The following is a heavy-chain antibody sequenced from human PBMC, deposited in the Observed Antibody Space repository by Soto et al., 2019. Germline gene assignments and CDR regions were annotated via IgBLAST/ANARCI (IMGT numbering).Heavy chain of an antibody. V-gene: IGHV3-23*01. CDR3: AKRGSGSYFDY. Sequence: GGSLRLSCAASGFTFSSYAMRWVRQAPGKGLEWVSAISGSGGNTYYADSVKGRFTISRDNSKNTLYLQMNSLRAEDTAVYYCAKRGSGSYFDYWGQGTLVTVSS. J-gene: IGHJ4*02. CDR2: ISGSGGNT. CDR1: GFTFSSYA. D-gene: IGHD1-26*01.